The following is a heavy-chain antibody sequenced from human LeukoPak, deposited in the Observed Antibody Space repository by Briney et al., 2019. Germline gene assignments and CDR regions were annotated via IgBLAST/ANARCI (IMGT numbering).Heavy chain of an antibody. CDR1: GYSIRSGYH. CDR2: IYQSGST. CDR3: ARSEINDYNRY. Sequence: PSETLSLTCSVSGYSIRSGYHWAWIRQSPGKGLEWIGSIYQSGSTYDNPSLRSRVTTSMDTSKNQFSLKMRPVTAADTAVYYCARSEINDYNRYWGQGILVTVSS. D-gene: IGHD3-16*01. V-gene: IGHV4-38-2*02. J-gene: IGHJ4*02.